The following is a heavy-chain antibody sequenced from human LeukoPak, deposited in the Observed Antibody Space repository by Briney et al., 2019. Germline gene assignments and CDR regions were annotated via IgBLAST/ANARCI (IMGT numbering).Heavy chain of an antibody. CDR1: GFTFDDYA. Sequence: GRSLRLSCAASGFTFDDYAMHWVRQAPGKGLEWVSGISWNSGSIGYADSVKGRFTISRDNAKNSLYLQMNSLRAEDTALYYCAKDIQDSSSWYYFDYWGQGTVVTVSS. J-gene: IGHJ4*02. CDR3: AKDIQDSSSWYYFDY. D-gene: IGHD6-13*01. V-gene: IGHV3-9*01. CDR2: ISWNSGSI.